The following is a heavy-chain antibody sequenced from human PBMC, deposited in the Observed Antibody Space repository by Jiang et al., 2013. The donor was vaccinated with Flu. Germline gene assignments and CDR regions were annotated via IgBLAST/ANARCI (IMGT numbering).Heavy chain of an antibody. CDR3: ARGVVEMAAIVS. Sequence: GPGLVKPSETLSLTCTVSGGPISSYYWSWIRQPPGKGLEWIGYMFNSGRTNYSPSLKSRVTISVDTSKNQFSMRLTSVTVVDTAVYYCARGVVEMAAIVSWGQGTLVTVSS. CDR2: MFNSGRT. D-gene: IGHD2-21*01. CDR1: GGPISSYY. V-gene: IGHV4-59*12. J-gene: IGHJ5*02.